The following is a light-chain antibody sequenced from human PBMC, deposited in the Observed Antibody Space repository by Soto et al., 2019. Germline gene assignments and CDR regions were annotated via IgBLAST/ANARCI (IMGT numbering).Light chain of an antibody. Sequence: QSVLTQPPSASGSPGQSVTISCTGTSNDVGGYNFVSRYQQHPGKAPKLMIFEVSKRPSGVPDRFSGSKSGSTASLTVSGLQAEDEADYYCSSDTSSSTDVFGTGTKV. CDR2: EVS. CDR1: SNDVGGYNF. CDR3: SSDTSSSTDV. J-gene: IGLJ1*01. V-gene: IGLV2-8*01.